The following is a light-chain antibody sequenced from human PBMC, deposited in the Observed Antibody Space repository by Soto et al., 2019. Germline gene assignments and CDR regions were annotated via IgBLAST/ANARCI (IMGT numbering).Light chain of an antibody. Sequence: DIKMTQSPSSRSASVGDRVTITCRASQGISGYLAWYQQKPGKVPKLLIYAASTLQSGVPSRFSGSGSGTDFTLTISSLQPEDVATYYCQKYNRALTFGGGTKVEMK. CDR3: QKYNRALT. CDR1: QGISGY. CDR2: AAS. V-gene: IGKV1-27*01. J-gene: IGKJ4*01.